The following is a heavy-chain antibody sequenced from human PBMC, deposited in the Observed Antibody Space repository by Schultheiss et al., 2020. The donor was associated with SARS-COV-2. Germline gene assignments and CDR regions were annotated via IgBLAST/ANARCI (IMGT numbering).Heavy chain of an antibody. J-gene: IGHJ4*02. V-gene: IGHV3-30*01. CDR3: ARGLYDSGGFY. D-gene: IGHD3-22*01. CDR1: GFTFSSYA. Sequence: GGSLRLSCAASGFTFSSYAMHWVRQAPGKGLEWVAVISYDGSNKYYADSVKGRFTISRDNSKNTLYLQMNSLRAEDTAVYYCARGLYDSGGFYWGQGTLVTVSS. CDR2: ISYDGSNK.